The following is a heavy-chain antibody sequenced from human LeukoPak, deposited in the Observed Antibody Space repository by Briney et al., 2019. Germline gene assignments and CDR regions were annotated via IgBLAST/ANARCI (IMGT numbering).Heavy chain of an antibody. D-gene: IGHD4-23*01. CDR3: ARSHYYGGNSRNWFDP. J-gene: IGHJ5*02. V-gene: IGHV1-8*02. Sequence: GASVKVSCKASEYTFTGYYMHWVRQAPGQGLEWMGWINPNSGNTGYAQKFQGRVTMTRNTSISTAYMELSSLRSEDTAVYYCARSHYYGGNSRNWFDPWGQGTLVTVSS. CDR2: INPNSGNT. CDR1: EYTFTGYY.